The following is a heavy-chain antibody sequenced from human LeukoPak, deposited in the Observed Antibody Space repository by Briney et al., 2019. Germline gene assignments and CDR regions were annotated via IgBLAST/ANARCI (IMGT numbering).Heavy chain of an antibody. Sequence: GGSLRLSCAASGFTFSSYAMSWVRQAPGKGLEWVSAISGSGGSTYYADSVKGRFTISRDNSKNTLYLQMNSLRAEDTAVYYCAKLPLVVPAAGLYFDYWGQGTLVTVTS. CDR3: AKLPLVVPAAGLYFDY. CDR1: GFTFSSYA. CDR2: ISGSGGST. J-gene: IGHJ4*02. V-gene: IGHV3-23*01. D-gene: IGHD2-2*01.